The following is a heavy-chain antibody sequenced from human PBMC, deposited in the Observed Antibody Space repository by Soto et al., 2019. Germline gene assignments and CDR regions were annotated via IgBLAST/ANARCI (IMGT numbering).Heavy chain of an antibody. CDR1: GFTFSSYG. D-gene: IGHD5-12*01. CDR3: AKDNSGYDYFFDX. J-gene: IGHJ4*02. V-gene: IGHV3-30*18. CDR2: ISYDGSNK. Sequence: GSLRLSCAASGFTFSSYGMHWVRQAPGKGLELVAVISYDGSNKYYADSVKGRFTISRDNSKKTLYLQMNSLRAEDTAVYYCAKDNSGYDYFFDXWGQGTLVTVSX.